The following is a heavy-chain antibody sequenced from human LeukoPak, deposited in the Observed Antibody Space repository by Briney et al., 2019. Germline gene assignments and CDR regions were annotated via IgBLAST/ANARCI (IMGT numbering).Heavy chain of an antibody. CDR2: INQDGSQK. CDR1: RFTFRGYW. CDR3: ARGGTWGVDC. Sequence: PGGSLRPSCAASRFTFRGYWMTWVRQAPGKGLEWVANINQDGSQKYYVDSVKGRFTISRDNAKNSLYLQMDSLRAEDTAVYYCARGGTWGVDCWGQGTLVTVSS. V-gene: IGHV3-7*04. J-gene: IGHJ4*02. D-gene: IGHD3-10*01.